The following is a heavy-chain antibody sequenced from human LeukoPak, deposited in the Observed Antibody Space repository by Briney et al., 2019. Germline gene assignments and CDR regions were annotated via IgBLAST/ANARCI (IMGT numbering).Heavy chain of an antibody. CDR3: AREKGISWGSEGFDY. CDR1: GFSFSTYS. CDR2: ISSSSGDI. J-gene: IGHJ4*02. V-gene: IGHV3-21*01. Sequence: SGGSLRLSCAASGFSFSTYSMNWVRQAPGKGPEWVSSISSSSGDIYYGDSVKGRFTISRDNAKNSLYLQMNSLRAEDTAVYYCAREKGISWGSEGFDYWGQGTLVTVSS. D-gene: IGHD7-27*01.